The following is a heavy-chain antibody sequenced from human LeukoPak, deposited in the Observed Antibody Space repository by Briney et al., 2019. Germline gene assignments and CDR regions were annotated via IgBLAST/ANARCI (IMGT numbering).Heavy chain of an antibody. CDR3: ARGFSSGSSLPFDY. D-gene: IGHD3-10*01. J-gene: IGHJ4*02. Sequence: GGSLRLSCAASGFTFSSYWMHWVRQAPGKGLVWVSRIESDGSSTSYADSVKGRVTISRDNAKNTLYLQMNRLRAEDTAVYYCARGFSSGSSLPFDYWGQGTLLTVSS. V-gene: IGHV3-74*01. CDR1: GFTFSSYW. CDR2: IESDGSST.